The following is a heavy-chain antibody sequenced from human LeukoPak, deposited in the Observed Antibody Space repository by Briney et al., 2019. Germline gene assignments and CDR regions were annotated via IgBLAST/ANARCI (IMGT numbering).Heavy chain of an antibody. D-gene: IGHD2-8*02. Sequence: GGSLRLSCAASGLTFSRYWMTWFRQAPGKGLEWVANIKQDGSEKYYVDSVKGRFTISRDNADRSLYLQMTSLRVEDTAVYFCASRYCTGVNCFAASYMCMDVWGKGTTVTVSS. V-gene: IGHV3-7*01. CDR3: ASRYCTGVNCFAASYMCMDV. CDR1: GLTFSRYW. J-gene: IGHJ6*03. CDR2: IKQDGSEK.